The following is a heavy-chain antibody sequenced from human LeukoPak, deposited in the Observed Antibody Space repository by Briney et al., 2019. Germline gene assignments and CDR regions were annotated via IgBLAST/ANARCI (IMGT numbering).Heavy chain of an antibody. D-gene: IGHD2-8*01. Sequence: GGSLRLSCAASGFTFSSYAMSWVRQAPGKGLERVSVISGSGGDTYYADSVKGRLTISRDISKNTLYLQMNSLSAEDTAVYYCAKGDSGMVRRYYFDYWGQGTLVTVSS. CDR2: ISGSGGDT. CDR3: AKGDSGMVRRYYFDY. V-gene: IGHV3-23*01. CDR1: GFTFSSYA. J-gene: IGHJ4*02.